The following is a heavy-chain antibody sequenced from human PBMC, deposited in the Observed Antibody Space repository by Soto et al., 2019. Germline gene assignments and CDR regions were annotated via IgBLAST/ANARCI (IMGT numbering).Heavy chain of an antibody. CDR3: ARDPIAVAGGAFDY. Sequence: PGGSLRLSCAASGFTFSSYGMHWVRQAPGKGLEWVAVIWYDGSNKYYADSVKGRFTISRDNSENTLYLQMNSLRAEDTAVYYCARDPIAVAGGAFDYWGQGTLVTVSS. V-gene: IGHV3-33*01. D-gene: IGHD6-19*01. CDR1: GFTFSSYG. CDR2: IWYDGSNK. J-gene: IGHJ4*02.